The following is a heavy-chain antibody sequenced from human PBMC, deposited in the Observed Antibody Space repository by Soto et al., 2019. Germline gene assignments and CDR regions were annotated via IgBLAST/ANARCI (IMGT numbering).Heavy chain of an antibody. D-gene: IGHD6-6*01. Sequence: QVQLVQSGGEVTKPGSSVKVSCKASGGTFSSNVISWVRQVPGQGLEWMGGISPIFGSANYAQKFQGRVTITADESTSTADMELNSLRYEDTAVFYCARGEQLVRGNYYGMDVWGQGTTVTVSS. CDR2: ISPIFGSA. CDR1: GGTFSSNV. CDR3: ARGEQLVRGNYYGMDV. V-gene: IGHV1-69*01. J-gene: IGHJ6*02.